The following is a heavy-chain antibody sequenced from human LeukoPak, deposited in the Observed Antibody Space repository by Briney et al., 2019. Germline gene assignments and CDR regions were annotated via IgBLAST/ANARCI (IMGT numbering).Heavy chain of an antibody. D-gene: IGHD4-17*01. CDR2: INPNTDGT. CDR3: ARQDLRNSDF. CDR1: GYTFIGYY. J-gene: IGHJ4*02. V-gene: IGHV1-2*02. Sequence: GASVKVSCKASGYTFIGYYVHWVRQAPGQGLEWVGWINPNTDGTRYAQKFQGRVTMTRDTSITTVYMEVNSLTSDDTAVYYCARQDLRNSDFWGQGTLVTVSS.